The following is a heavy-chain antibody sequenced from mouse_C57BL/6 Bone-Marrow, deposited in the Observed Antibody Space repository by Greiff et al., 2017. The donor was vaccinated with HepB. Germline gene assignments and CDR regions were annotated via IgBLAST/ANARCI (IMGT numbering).Heavy chain of an antibody. CDR1: GYSFTDYN. J-gene: IGHJ2*01. Sequence: EVKVVESGPELVKPGASVKISCKASGYSFTDYNMNWVKQSHGKSLEWIGVINPNYGTTSYNQKFKGKATLTVDQSSSTAYMQLNSLTSEDSAVYYCARSDYDYDVLYFDYWGQGTTLTVSS. D-gene: IGHD2-4*01. CDR2: INPNYGTT. V-gene: IGHV1-39*01. CDR3: ARSDYDYDVLYFDY.